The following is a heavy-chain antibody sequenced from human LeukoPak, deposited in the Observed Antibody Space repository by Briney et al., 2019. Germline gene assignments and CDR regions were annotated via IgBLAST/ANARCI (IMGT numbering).Heavy chain of an antibody. J-gene: IGHJ4*02. Sequence: GGSLRLSCAASGFTFSDYYMSWIRQAPGKGLEWVSYISTGGSTIYYADSVKGRFTVSRDNAKNSLYLQMNSLRAEDTAVYYCASQEEAVWPEPLDYWGQGTLVTVSS. CDR2: ISTGGSTI. D-gene: IGHD1-14*01. CDR3: ASQEEAVWPEPLDY. V-gene: IGHV3-11*04. CDR1: GFTFSDYY.